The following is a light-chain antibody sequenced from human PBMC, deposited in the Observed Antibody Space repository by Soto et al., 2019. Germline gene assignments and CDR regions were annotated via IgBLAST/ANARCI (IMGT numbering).Light chain of an antibody. CDR1: QSISNN. CDR3: QQYNNWPPIT. J-gene: IGKJ1*01. CDR2: SAS. Sequence: EIVLTQAPATLSLSPGERATLSGRASQSISNNLAWYQQKPGQAPRLVLYSASTRATGIAARLSGSGSGTEFTLTISSLQSEDFAVYYCQQYNNWPPITFGQGTKVDIK. V-gene: IGKV3-15*01.